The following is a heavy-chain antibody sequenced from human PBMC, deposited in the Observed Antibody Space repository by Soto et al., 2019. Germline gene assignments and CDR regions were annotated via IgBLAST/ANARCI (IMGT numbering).Heavy chain of an antibody. CDR3: ARAWDFWSGYYLGD. V-gene: IGHV3-48*01. CDR1: GFTFSSYS. J-gene: IGHJ4*02. Sequence: ESGGGLVQPGGSLRLSCAASGFTFSSYSMNWVRQAPGKGLEWVSYISSSSSTIYYADSVKGRFTISRDNAKNSLYLQMNSLRAEDTAVYYCARAWDFWSGYYLGDWGQGTLVTVSS. CDR2: ISSSSSTI. D-gene: IGHD3-3*01.